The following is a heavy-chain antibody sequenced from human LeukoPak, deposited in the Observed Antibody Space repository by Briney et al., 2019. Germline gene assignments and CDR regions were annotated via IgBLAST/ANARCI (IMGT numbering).Heavy chain of an antibody. CDR3: ARQEGGPYYDFWSGYSYWFDP. V-gene: IGHV1-8*01. J-gene: IGHJ5*02. CDR2: MNPNSGNT. CDR1: GYTFTSYD. D-gene: IGHD3-3*01. Sequence: ASVKVSCKASGYTFTSYDTNWVRQATGQGLEWMGWMNPNSGNTGYAQKFQGRVTMTRNTSISTAYMELSSLRSEDTAVYYCARQEGGPYYDFWSGYSYWFDPWGQGTLVTVSS.